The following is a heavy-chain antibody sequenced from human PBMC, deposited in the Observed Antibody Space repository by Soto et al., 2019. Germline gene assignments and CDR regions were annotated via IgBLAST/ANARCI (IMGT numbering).Heavy chain of an antibody. V-gene: IGHV3-30*18. CDR2: ISYDGSNS. J-gene: IGHJ4*02. D-gene: IGHD2-15*01. CDR1: GLSFRSHG. Sequence: GGSLRLSCAASGLSFRSHGMHWVRQPPGKGLEWVAVISYDGSNSYYADSVKGRFTISGDNSNDALYLQMSSLGREDTAVYFCAQDHRNGGFRFGYGGQGALVTVSS. CDR3: AQDHRNGGFRFGY.